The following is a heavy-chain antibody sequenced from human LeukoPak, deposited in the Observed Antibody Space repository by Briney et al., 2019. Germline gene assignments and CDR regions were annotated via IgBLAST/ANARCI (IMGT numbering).Heavy chain of an antibody. CDR1: GGSISNYY. V-gene: IGHV4-59*01. CDR2: IYYSGST. CDR3: ARERVDFMVRGVMATGYYYYMDV. Sequence: SETLSLTCTVSGGSISNYYWSWIWQPPGKGLEWIGYIYYSGSTKYNPSLKSRVTISVDTSKNQFSLRLNSVTAADTAVYYCARERVDFMVRGVMATGYYYYMDVWGKGTTVTVSS. J-gene: IGHJ6*03. D-gene: IGHD3-10*01.